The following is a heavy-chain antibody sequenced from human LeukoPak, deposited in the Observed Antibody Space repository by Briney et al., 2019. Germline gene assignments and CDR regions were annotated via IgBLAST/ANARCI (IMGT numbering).Heavy chain of an antibody. D-gene: IGHD6-25*01. CDR2: IYYSGST. CDR3: ARAMRRAAYYYGMDV. J-gene: IGHJ6*02. CDR1: GGSISSYY. Sequence: PSETLSLTCTVSGGSISSYYWSWIRQPPGKGLEWIGYIYYSGSTNYNPSLKSRVTISVDTSKNQFSLKLSSVTAADTAVYYCARAMRRAAYYYGMDVWGQGTTVTVSS. V-gene: IGHV4-59*01.